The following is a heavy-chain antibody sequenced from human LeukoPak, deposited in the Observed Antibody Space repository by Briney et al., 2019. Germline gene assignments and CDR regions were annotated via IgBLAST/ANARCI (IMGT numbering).Heavy chain of an antibody. V-gene: IGHV3-30*02. CDR1: GFTFSSYG. CDR2: IRHDGSNK. Sequence: PGGSLRLSCAASGFTFSSYGMHWDRQAPGKGLEWVAFIRHDGSNKYYADSVKGRFTISRDNSKNTLYLQMNSLRAEDTAVYYCAKSARRYCSGGSCYYFDYWGQGTLVTVSS. D-gene: IGHD2-15*01. J-gene: IGHJ4*02. CDR3: AKSARRYCSGGSCYYFDY.